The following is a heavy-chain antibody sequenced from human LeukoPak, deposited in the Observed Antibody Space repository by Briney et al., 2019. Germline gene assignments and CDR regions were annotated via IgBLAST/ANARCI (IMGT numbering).Heavy chain of an antibody. D-gene: IGHD5-18*01. CDR2: IYYSGST. J-gene: IGHJ4*02. CDR3: ARGGLWSYFDY. V-gene: IGHV4-30-4*08. Sequence: SETLSLTCTVSGGSISSGDYYWSWIRQPPGKGLEWIGYIYYSGSTYYNPSLKSRVTISVDTSKNQFSLELSSVTAADTAVSFCARGGLWSYFDYWGQGTLVTVSS. CDR1: GGSISSGDYY.